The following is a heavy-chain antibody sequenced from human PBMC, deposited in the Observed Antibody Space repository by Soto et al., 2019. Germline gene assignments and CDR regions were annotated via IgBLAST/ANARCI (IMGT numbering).Heavy chain of an antibody. CDR2: IDPSDSYT. CDR3: ARRDVVVPAASGRYYGMDV. CDR1: GYSFTSYW. V-gene: IGHV5-10-1*01. Sequence: GESLKISCKDSGYSFTSYWISWVRQMPGKGLEWMGRIDPSDSYTNYSPSFQGHVTISADKSISTAYLQWSSLKASDTAMYYCARRDVVVPAASGRYYGMDVWGQGTTVTVSS. D-gene: IGHD2-2*01. J-gene: IGHJ6*02.